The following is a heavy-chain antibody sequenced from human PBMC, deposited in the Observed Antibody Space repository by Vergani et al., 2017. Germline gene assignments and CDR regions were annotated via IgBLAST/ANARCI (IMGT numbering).Heavy chain of an antibody. V-gene: IGHV1-69*04. CDR1: VGTFSSYA. D-gene: IGHD3-10*01. J-gene: IGHJ4*02. Sequence: QVQLVQSGAAVKKPGSSVKVSCKASVGTFSSYAICWVRQAPGHGLGWMGRIIPILGIANYAQKFQGRVTITADKSTSPAYMEMSSLRSEDTAVYYCARGIGGDLGYWGQGTMVTVSS. CDR2: IIPILGIA. CDR3: ARGIGGDLGY.